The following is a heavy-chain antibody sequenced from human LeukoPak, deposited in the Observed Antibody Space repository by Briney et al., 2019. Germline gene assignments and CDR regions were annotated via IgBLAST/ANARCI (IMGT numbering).Heavy chain of an antibody. D-gene: IGHD2-15*01. V-gene: IGHV3-21*01. Sequence: PGGSLRLSCAASAFTFSSYGMNWVRQAPGKGLEWVSSISSSSSYIYYADSVKGRFTISRDNAKNSLYLQMNSLRAEDTAVYYCARDSPSWYCSGAYCPFDYWGQGTLVTVSS. CDR1: AFTFSSYG. CDR3: ARDSPSWYCSGAYCPFDY. CDR2: ISSSSSYI. J-gene: IGHJ4*02.